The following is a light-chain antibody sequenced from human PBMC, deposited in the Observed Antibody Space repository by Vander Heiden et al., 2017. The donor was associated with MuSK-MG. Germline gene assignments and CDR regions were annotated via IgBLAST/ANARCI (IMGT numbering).Light chain of an antibody. J-gene: IGLJ3*02. CDR1: SGSVTSSHS. CDR2: ETS. V-gene: IGLV7-46*01. Sequence: QYVVTQEPSLTVSPGGTVTLTCASSSGSVTSSHSVSWFQQRPGQAPRTLIYETSHKHAWTPARFSASIDGDIAALILSGAQPEDEADYYCLLSYSGAWVFGGGTRLTVL. CDR3: LLSYSGAWV.